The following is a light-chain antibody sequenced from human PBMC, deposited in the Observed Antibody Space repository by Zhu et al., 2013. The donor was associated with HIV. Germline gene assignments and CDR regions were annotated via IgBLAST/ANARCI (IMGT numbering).Light chain of an antibody. CDR3: HQYGSSPRT. Sequence: EIVLTQSPGTLSLSPGERATLSCRASQSVNGDSLAWYQQKPGQAPRLLIYRASSRTTGIPARFSGSGSGADFTLRINRLEAGDSAVYYCHQYGSSPRTFGQGTKVEVK. V-gene: IGKV3-20*01. J-gene: IGKJ1*01. CDR2: RAS. CDR1: QSVNGDS.